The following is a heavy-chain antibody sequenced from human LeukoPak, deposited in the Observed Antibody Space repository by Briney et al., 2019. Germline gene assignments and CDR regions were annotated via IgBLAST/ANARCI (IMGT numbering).Heavy chain of an antibody. CDR3: ARVEYSSGWDGSRSYWYFDL. D-gene: IGHD6-19*01. Sequence: SQTLSLTCAISGDSVSSNSAAWNWIRQSPSRGLEWLGRTYYRSKWYNDYAVSVKSRITINPDTSKNQFSLQLNSVTPEDTAVYYCARVEYSSGWDGSRSYWYFDLWGRGTLVTVSS. V-gene: IGHV6-1*01. CDR2: TYYRSKWYN. J-gene: IGHJ2*01. CDR1: GDSVSSNSAA.